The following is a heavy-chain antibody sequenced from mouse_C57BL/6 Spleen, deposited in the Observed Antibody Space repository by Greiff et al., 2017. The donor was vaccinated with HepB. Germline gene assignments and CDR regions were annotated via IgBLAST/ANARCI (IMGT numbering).Heavy chain of an antibody. Sequence: EVQLQQSGPELVKPGASVKISCKASGYTFTDYYMNWVKQSHGKSLEWIGDINPNNGGTSYNQKFKGKATLTVDKSSSTAYIELRSLTSEDSAVYYCARSLRYVDDWGTGTTVTVSS. CDR3: ARSLRYVDD. V-gene: IGHV1-26*01. CDR1: GYTFTDYY. CDR2: INPNNGGT. J-gene: IGHJ1*03.